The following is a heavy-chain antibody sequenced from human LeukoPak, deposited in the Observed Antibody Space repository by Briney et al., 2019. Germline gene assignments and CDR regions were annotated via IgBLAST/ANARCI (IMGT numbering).Heavy chain of an antibody. CDR3: ASKGGNVWEYFFDY. CDR1: GLTVSSTY. CDR2: FYIGGDA. J-gene: IGHJ4*02. Sequence: PGGSLRLSCPPSGLTVSSTYMSWVRQAPGKGLEWVSVFYIGGDADYADAVKGRFTISRDKSKNTLYLQMNSLRAEDTAVYYCASKGGNVWEYFFDYWGQGTLVTVSS. V-gene: IGHV3-53*01. D-gene: IGHD4-23*01.